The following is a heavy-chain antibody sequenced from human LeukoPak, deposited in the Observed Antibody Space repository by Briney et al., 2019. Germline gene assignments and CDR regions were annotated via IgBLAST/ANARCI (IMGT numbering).Heavy chain of an antibody. CDR1: GASVSNYY. J-gene: IGHJ4*02. V-gene: IGHV4-59*02. CDR2: IHYSGST. Sequence: SETLSLTCTFSGASVSNYYWSWLRQPPGKGLEWIGYIHYSGSTNSNPSHKSRVTMSVVTSKSQFSLKLSSVTAADTAVYYCARFGYSFAFDYWGQGSLVTVSS. D-gene: IGHD5-18*01. CDR3: ARFGYSFAFDY.